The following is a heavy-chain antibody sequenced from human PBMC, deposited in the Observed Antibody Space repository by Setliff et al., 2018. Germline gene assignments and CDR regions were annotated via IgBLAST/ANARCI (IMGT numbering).Heavy chain of an antibody. CDR1: GYTFTSYD. CDR2: MNPNSGNT. Sequence: ASVKVSCKASGYTFTSYDINWVRQATGQGLEWMGWMNPNSGNTGYAQTFQGRVTMTRSTSISTAFMELSSLRSEDTALYYCAGVPRGRDDAFDIWGQGTMVTVSS. CDR3: AGVPRGRDDAFDI. V-gene: IGHV1-8*02. J-gene: IGHJ3*02.